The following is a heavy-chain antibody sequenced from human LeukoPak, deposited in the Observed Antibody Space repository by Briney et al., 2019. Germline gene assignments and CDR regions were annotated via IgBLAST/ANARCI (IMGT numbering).Heavy chain of an antibody. J-gene: IGHJ4*02. CDR2: MNPNSGNT. CDR1: GYTFTSYD. D-gene: IGHD4-23*01. V-gene: IGHV1-8*01. Sequence: ASVKVSCKASGYTFTSYDINWVRQATGQGLEWMGWMNPNSGNTGYAQKFQGRVTMTRNTSISTAYMELSSLRSEDTAVYYCAGGASGNGGLYYFDYWGQGTLVTVSS. CDR3: AGGASGNGGLYYFDY.